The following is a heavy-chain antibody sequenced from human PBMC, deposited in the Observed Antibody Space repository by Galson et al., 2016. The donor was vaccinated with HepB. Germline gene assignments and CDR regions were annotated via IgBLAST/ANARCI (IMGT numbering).Heavy chain of an antibody. V-gene: IGHV4-34*01. CDR1: GASFSGYY. Sequence: SETLSLTCAVYGASFSGYYWSWIRQPPGKGLEWTGEINYSGSTNYSPSLKSRVTISVDASKNQFSLKLSSVTAAAPAVYYCARGRLRWGIIAAATPKVHAFDIWGQGTMVTVSS. D-gene: IGHD2-15*01. J-gene: IGHJ3*02. CDR2: INYSGST. CDR3: ARGRLRWGIIAAATPKVHAFDI.